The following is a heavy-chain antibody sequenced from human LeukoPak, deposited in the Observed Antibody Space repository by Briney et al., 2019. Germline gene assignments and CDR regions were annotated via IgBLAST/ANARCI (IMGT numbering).Heavy chain of an antibody. D-gene: IGHD3-22*01. V-gene: IGHV4-4*07. CDR1: GGPIYSYY. Sequence: SETLSLTSTVSGGPIYSYYWSWIRPSARKGLEWIGRLYPGVSTNYNPSLKSRVTMSVDTSKNQFALKLSAVTAADTAVYYCARLKFYDSTGYSPGHYMDVWGKGTTVTVSS. J-gene: IGHJ6*03. CDR3: ARLKFYDSTGYSPGHYMDV. CDR2: LYPGVST.